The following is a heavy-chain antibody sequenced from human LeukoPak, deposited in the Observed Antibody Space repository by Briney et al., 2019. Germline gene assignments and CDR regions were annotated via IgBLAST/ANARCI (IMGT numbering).Heavy chain of an antibody. Sequence: PGGSLRLSCVASGFTFSSYWMHRVRQAPGEGLVWVSRINSDGSTTTYADSVKGRFTISRDNAKNTLYLQMNSLRVEDTAVYYCARSTTHPYYNYMDVWGKGTTVTLSS. CDR1: GFTFSSYW. CDR2: INSDGSTT. D-gene: IGHD4-17*01. V-gene: IGHV3-74*01. CDR3: ARSTTHPYYNYMDV. J-gene: IGHJ6*03.